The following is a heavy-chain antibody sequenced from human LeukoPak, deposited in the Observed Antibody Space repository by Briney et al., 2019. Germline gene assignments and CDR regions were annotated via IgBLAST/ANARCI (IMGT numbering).Heavy chain of an antibody. CDR1: GFTFSSYA. D-gene: IGHD3-10*01. J-gene: IGHJ4*02. CDR3: ARGPMVRGVIISFFDY. V-gene: IGHV3-30-3*01. CDR2: ISYDGSNK. Sequence: QTGGSLRLSRAASGFTFSSYAMHWVRQAPGKGLEWVAVISYDGSNKYYADSVKGRFTISRDNSKNTLYLQMNSLRAEDTAVYYCARGPMVRGVIISFFDYWGQGTLVTVSS.